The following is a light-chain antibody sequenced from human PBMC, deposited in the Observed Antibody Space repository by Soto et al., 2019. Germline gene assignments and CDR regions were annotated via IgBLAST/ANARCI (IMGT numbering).Light chain of an antibody. CDR3: QQYYTTLALT. CDR2: WAS. CDR1: QSVLYSSNNKNY. V-gene: IGKV4-1*01. Sequence: DIVMTQSPDSLAVSLGERATINCKSSQSVLYSSNNKNYLAWYQQKPGQPPKLLISWASTRESGVPDRFSASGSGTDFTLNISSLQAEDVAVYYCQQYYTTLALTFVGGTKVEIK. J-gene: IGKJ4*01.